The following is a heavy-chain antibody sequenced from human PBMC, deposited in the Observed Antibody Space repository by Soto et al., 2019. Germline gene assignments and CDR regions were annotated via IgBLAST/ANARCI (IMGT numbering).Heavy chain of an antibody. CDR3: ARGFPPGFDP. V-gene: IGHV1-18*01. J-gene: IGHJ5*02. CDR1: GYTFTNYG. Sequence: QVQLVQSGAEVKKHGASVKVSCKASGYTFTNYGISWVRQAPGQGLEWMGWINTYNGNRNYAQNLQGRVTMTTDTSTGTAYMELRSLRTDNTSVYYCARGFPPGFDPGGQGTLVTVSS. CDR2: INTYNGNR.